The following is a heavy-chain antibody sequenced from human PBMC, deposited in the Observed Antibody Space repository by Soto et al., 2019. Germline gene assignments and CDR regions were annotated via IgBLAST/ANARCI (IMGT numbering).Heavy chain of an antibody. J-gene: IGHJ6*02. D-gene: IGHD6-13*01. V-gene: IGHV1-18*01. CDR3: ARDQAAAGTDYYYGMDV. CDR1: GYTFTSYG. CDR2: ISAYNGNT. Sequence: QVQLVQSGAEVKKPGASVKVSCKASGYTFTSYGISWVRQAPGQGLEWMGWISAYNGNTNYAQKLQGRVTMTTDTSTSTAYMELSSLRSDDTAVYYCARDQAAAGTDYYYGMDVWGQGTTVTVSS.